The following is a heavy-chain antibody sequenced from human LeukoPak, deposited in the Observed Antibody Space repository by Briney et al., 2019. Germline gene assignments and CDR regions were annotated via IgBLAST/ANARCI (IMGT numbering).Heavy chain of an antibody. CDR2: IYASGST. J-gene: IGHJ2*01. V-gene: IGHV4-4*07. D-gene: IGHD6-13*01. Sequence: SETLSLTCTVSRGSISSYAWSWIRQPAGKGLEWIGRIYASGSTNYNPSLKSRVTMSVDTTKNQFSLKLSSVTAADTAVYYCARLTSSWYQDWYFDLWGRGTLVTVSS. CDR1: RGSISSYA. CDR3: ARLTSSWYQDWYFDL.